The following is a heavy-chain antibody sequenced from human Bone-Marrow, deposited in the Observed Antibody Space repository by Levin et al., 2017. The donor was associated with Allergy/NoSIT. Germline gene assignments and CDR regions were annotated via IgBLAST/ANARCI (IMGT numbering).Heavy chain of an antibody. J-gene: IGHJ4*02. Sequence: GGSLRLSCAASGFTFNNFAMSWVRQAPGKGLEWVSAINAVGDDLYYADSVKGRFTISRDNSRYTLYLQMASLRAADTAIYYCAKDVFGGVRLGFDFWGQGAPVTVSS. D-gene: IGHD3-16*01. CDR3: AKDVFGGVRLGFDF. CDR2: INAVGDDL. V-gene: IGHV3-23*01. CDR1: GFTFNNFA.